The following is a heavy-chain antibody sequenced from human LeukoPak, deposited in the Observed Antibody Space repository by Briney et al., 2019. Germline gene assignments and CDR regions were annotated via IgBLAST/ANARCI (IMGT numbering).Heavy chain of an antibody. V-gene: IGHV4-34*01. D-gene: IGHD3-10*01. Sequence: SETLSLTCAVYGGSFSGYYWSWIRQPPGKGLEWIGEINHSGSTNYNPSLKSRVTVSVDTSKNQFSLKLSSVTAADTAVYYCAGVSYGSASYYLKRPTTQDYWGQGTLVTVSS. CDR1: GGSFSGYY. CDR3: AGVSYGSASYYLKRPTTQDY. J-gene: IGHJ4*02. CDR2: INHSGST.